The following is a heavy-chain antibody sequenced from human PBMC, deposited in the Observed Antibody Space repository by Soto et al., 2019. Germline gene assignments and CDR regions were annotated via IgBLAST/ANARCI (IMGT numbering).Heavy chain of an antibody. CDR1: DGTIRSSSYY. J-gene: IGHJ6*03. D-gene: IGHD2-2*01. V-gene: IGHV4-39*07. Sequence: SQTLSLTCTVSDGTIRSSSYYWGRIRQPPGKGLEWIGSIYHSGSTYYNPSLKSRVTISVDTSKNQFSLKLSSVTAADTAVYYCARGFSGDIVVVPAASGDYYYYMDVWGKGTTVTVSS. CDR2: IYHSGST. CDR3: ARGFSGDIVVVPAASGDYYYYMDV.